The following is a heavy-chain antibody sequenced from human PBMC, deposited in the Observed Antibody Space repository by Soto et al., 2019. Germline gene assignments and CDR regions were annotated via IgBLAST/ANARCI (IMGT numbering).Heavy chain of an antibody. CDR2: IYYSGST. Sequence: SETLSLTCAVYGGSFANYYWSWIRQPPGKGLEWIGYIYYSGSTNYNPSLKSRVTISVDTSKNPVSLKLSSVTAADTAVYYCARGWVSDYGDSYYFDYWGQGTLVTVSS. D-gene: IGHD4-17*01. CDR1: GGSFANYY. V-gene: IGHV4-59*01. CDR3: ARGWVSDYGDSYYFDY. J-gene: IGHJ4*02.